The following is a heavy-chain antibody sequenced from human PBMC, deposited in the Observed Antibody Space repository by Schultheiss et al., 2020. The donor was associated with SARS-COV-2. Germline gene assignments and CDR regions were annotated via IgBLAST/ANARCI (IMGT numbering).Heavy chain of an antibody. CDR1: GFTFSSYA. J-gene: IGHJ4*02. D-gene: IGHD6-19*01. V-gene: IGHV3-48*01. CDR2: ISSSGSTI. Sequence: GGSLRLSCAASGFTFSSYAMSWVRQAPGKGLEWVSYISSSGSTIYYADSVKGRFTISRDNSKNTLYLQMNSLRAEDTAVYYCARITSQWLAPSDYWGQGTLVTVSS. CDR3: ARITSQWLAPSDY.